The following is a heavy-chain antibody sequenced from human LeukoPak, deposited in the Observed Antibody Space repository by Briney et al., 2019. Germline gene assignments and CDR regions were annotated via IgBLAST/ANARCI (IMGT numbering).Heavy chain of an antibody. J-gene: IGHJ4*02. Sequence: PSETLSLTCAVYGGSFSGYYWSWIRQPPGKGLEWIGEINHSGSTNYNPSFKSRVTISVDTSKNQFSLKLSSVTAADTAVYYCARGYDILTGYYDYWGQGTLVTVSS. CDR3: ARGYDILTGYYDY. V-gene: IGHV4-34*01. D-gene: IGHD3-9*01. CDR1: GGSFSGYY. CDR2: INHSGST.